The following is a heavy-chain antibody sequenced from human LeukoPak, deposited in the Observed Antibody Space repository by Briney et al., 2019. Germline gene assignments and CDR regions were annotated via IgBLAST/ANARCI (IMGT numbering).Heavy chain of an antibody. CDR3: ARGGGYASPIGY. D-gene: IGHD5-12*01. J-gene: IGHJ4*02. CDR2: IYHSGST. CDR1: GGSLSTYY. V-gene: IGHV4-59*01. Sequence: PPESLSLTCILSGGSLSTYYWSWIRPPPGKGLEWVGYIYHSGSTNYNPCLKSRVTISVDTSKNQFSLKLSSVTAADTAVYYCARGGGYASPIGYWGQGALVTVSS.